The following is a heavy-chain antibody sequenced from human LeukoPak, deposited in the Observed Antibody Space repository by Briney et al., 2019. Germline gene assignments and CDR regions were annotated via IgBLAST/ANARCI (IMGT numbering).Heavy chain of an antibody. CDR3: ARDRRDYGGNSGGIFDY. CDR2: IYYSGST. CDR1: GGSISSSTYY. Sequence: SETLSLTCTVSGGSISSSTYYWGWIRQPPGKGLEWIGSIYYSGSTKYNPSLKSRVTISEDTSKNQFSLKLNSVTAADTAVYYCARDRRDYGGNSGGIFDYWGQGTQVTVSS. J-gene: IGHJ4*02. D-gene: IGHD4-23*01. V-gene: IGHV4-39*07.